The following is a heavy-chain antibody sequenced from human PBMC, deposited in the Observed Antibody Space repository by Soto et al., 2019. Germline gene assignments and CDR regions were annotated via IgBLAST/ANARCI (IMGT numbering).Heavy chain of an antibody. J-gene: IGHJ5*02. CDR1: GLNFNYAW. CDR3: AYTGFHTLWFDP. CDR2: IISRRGGGTA. V-gene: IGHV3-15*01. Sequence: PGGSLRLSCVVSGLNFNYAWMSWVRQAPGKGLEWVGRIISRRGGGTADYAAPVKDRFVISRDDSRNTVYLQLNSLKTEDTGVYYCAYTGFHTLWFDPWGQGSLVTVSS.